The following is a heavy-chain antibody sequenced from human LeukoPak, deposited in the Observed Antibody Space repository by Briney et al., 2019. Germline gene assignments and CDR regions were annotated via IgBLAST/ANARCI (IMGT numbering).Heavy chain of an antibody. CDR1: GYTFTSYD. D-gene: IGHD3-10*01. V-gene: IGHV1-8*01. Sequence: ASVKVSCKASGYTFTSYDINWVRQATGQGLEWMGWMNPNSGNTGYAQKFQDRVTMTRNTSISTAYMELSRLRSDDTAVYYCARDAITMVRGVIAPRFDPWGQGTLVTVSS. J-gene: IGHJ5*02. CDR3: ARDAITMVRGVIAPRFDP. CDR2: MNPNSGNT.